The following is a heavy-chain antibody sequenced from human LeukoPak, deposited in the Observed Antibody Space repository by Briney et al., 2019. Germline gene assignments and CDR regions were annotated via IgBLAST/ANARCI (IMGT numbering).Heavy chain of an antibody. D-gene: IGHD6-6*01. CDR3: AREGVEGSSSSGGFDP. J-gene: IGHJ5*02. CDR2: IYYSGST. Sequence: SETLSLTCTVSGGSISSYYWSWIRQPPGKGLEWIGNIYYSGSTNYNPSLKSRVTISVDTSKNQFSLKLSSVTAADTAVYYCAREGVEGSSSSGGFDPWGQGTLVTVSS. V-gene: IGHV4-59*01. CDR1: GGSISSYY.